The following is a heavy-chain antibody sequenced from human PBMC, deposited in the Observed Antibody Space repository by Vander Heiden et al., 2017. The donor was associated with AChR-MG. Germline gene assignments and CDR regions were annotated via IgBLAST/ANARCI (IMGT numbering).Heavy chain of an antibody. D-gene: IGHD2-2*01. CDR3: ARGPIVVVPAAIGLWFDP. Sequence: QVQLQQWGAGLLKPSETLSLTCAVYGGSFSGYYWSWIRQPPGKGLEWSGEINHSGSTNYNPSLKSRVTISVDTSKNQFSLKLSSVTAADTAVYYCARGPIVVVPAAIGLWFDPWGQGTLVTVSS. CDR2: INHSGST. V-gene: IGHV4-34*01. J-gene: IGHJ5*02. CDR1: GGSFSGYY.